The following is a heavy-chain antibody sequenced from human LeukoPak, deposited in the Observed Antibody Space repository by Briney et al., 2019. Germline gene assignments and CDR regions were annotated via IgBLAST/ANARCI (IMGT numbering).Heavy chain of an antibody. V-gene: IGHV4-59*01. CDR2: IYYSGGT. CDR1: GGSISSYY. D-gene: IGHD2-2*01. Sequence: SETLSLTCTVSGGSISSYYWSWIRQPPGKGLEWIGYIYYSGGTNYNPSLKSRVTISVDTSKNQFSLKLSSVTAADTAVYYCARGRGYCSSTSCSRSVYYYYYYMDVWGKGTTVTISS. J-gene: IGHJ6*03. CDR3: ARGRGYCSSTSCSRSVYYYYYYMDV.